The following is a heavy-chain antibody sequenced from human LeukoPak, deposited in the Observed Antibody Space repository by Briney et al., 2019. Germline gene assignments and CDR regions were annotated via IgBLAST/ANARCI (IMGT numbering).Heavy chain of an antibody. V-gene: IGHV3-7*01. CDR2: IMQDGSEK. CDR3: ARDVTYYYDSSGLDAFDI. D-gene: IGHD3-22*01. Sequence: GGSLRLSCAASGFTFSSYWMSWVRQAPGKGLEWVANIMQDGSEKYYVDSVKGRFTISRDNAKNSLYLQMNSLRAEDTAVYYCARDVTYYYDSSGLDAFDIWGQGTVVTVSS. CDR1: GFTFSSYW. J-gene: IGHJ3*02.